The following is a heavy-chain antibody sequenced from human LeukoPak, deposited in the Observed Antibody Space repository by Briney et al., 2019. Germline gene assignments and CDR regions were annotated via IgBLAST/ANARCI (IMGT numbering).Heavy chain of an antibody. Sequence: PSETLSLTCTVSGGSISSGTYYWGWIRQPPGKGLEWIGNIYYSGNTYYNPSLKSRVTISVDTSKNQFSLKLSSVTAADTAVYYCASITGTTSPPYYYYMDVWGKGTTVTVSS. CDR1: GGSISSGTYY. CDR2: IYYSGNT. V-gene: IGHV4-39*01. D-gene: IGHD1-7*01. J-gene: IGHJ6*03. CDR3: ASITGTTSPPYYYYMDV.